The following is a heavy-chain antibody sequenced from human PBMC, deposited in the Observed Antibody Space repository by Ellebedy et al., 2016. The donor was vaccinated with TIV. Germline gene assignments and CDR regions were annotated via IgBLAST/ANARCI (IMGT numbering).Heavy chain of an antibody. CDR3: ARDGRGYSGYDPLTG. V-gene: IGHV3-11*01. CDR1: GFTFSDYY. J-gene: IGHJ6*02. Sequence: GESLKISXAASGFTFSDYYMSWIRQAPGKGLEWVSYISSSGSTIYYADSVEGRFTISRDNTKNSLYLQMNSLRAEDTAVYYCARDGRGYSGYDPLTGWGQGTTVTVSS. CDR2: ISSSGSTI. D-gene: IGHD5-12*01.